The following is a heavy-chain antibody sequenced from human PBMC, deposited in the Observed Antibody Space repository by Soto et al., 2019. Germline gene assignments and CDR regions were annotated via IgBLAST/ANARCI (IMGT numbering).Heavy chain of an antibody. Sequence: GGSLRLSCAASGFTFSSYGMHWVRQAPGKGLEWVAVIWYDGSNKYYADSVKGRFTISRDNSKNTLYLQMNSLRAEDTAVYYCARVSGASSAYLIGWYFDLWGRGTLVTVSS. CDR1: GFTFSSYG. J-gene: IGHJ2*01. D-gene: IGHD3-22*01. CDR2: IWYDGSNK. CDR3: ARVSGASSAYLIGWYFDL. V-gene: IGHV3-33*01.